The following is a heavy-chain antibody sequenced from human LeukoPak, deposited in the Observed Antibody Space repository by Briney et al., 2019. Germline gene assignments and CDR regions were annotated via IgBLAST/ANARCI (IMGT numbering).Heavy chain of an antibody. V-gene: IGHV3-74*01. CDR2: INGAGSTI. CDR3: TRGGDYKNDY. Sequence: GGSLRLSCAASGFTFSSYWMHWVRQTPGKGLVWVSRINGAGSTISYADSVKGRVTISRDNAKNTLYLQMNNLRAEDTAVYYCTRGGDYKNDYWGQGTLVTVSS. CDR1: GFTFSSYW. J-gene: IGHJ4*02. D-gene: IGHD4-17*01.